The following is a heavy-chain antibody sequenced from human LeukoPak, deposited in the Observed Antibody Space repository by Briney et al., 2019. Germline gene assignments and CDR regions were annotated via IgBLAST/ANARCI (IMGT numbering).Heavy chain of an antibody. D-gene: IGHD3-10*01. CDR3: AKDKGPMVRGVSDY. CDR2: ISWNSGSI. Sequence: AGGSLRLSCAASGFTFSSYAMSWVRQAPGKGLEWVSGISWNSGSIGYADSVKGRFTISRDNAKNSLYLQMNSLRAEDTALYYCAKDKGPMVRGVSDYWGQGTLVTVSS. J-gene: IGHJ4*02. V-gene: IGHV3-9*01. CDR1: GFTFSSYA.